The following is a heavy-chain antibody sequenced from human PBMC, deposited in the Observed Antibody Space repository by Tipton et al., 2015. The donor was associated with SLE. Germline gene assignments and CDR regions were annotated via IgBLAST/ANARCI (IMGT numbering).Heavy chain of an antibody. D-gene: IGHD3-10*01. CDR3: ARFDVLLWFRGFDY. J-gene: IGHJ4*02. CDR1: GGSFSGYY. V-gene: IGHV4-34*01. CDR2: INHSGST. Sequence: LRLSCAVYGGSFSGYYWSWIRQPPGKGLEWIGEINHSGSTNYNPSLKSRVTISVDTSKNQFSLKVRSVTAADTAVYYCARFDVLLWFRGFDYWGQGTLVTVSS.